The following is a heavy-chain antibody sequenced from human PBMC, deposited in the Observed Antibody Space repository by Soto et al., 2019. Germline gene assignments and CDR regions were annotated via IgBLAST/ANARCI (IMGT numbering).Heavy chain of an antibody. CDR1: GFTFSSYW. D-gene: IGHD3-3*01. CDR2: IKQDGSEK. J-gene: IGHJ4*02. V-gene: IGHV3-7*01. CDR3: ARDRSPLYDFWSGYYLSHIDY. Sequence: PGGSLRLSCAASGFTFSSYWMSWVRQAPGKGLEWVANIKQDGSEKYYVESVKGRFTISRDNAKNSLYLQMNSLRAEDTAVYYCARDRSPLYDFWSGYYLSHIDYWGQGTLVTVSS.